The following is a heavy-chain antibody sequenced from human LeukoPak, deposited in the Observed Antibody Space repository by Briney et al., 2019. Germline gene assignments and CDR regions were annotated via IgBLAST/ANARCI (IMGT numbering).Heavy chain of an antibody. CDR2: ISAYNGNT. V-gene: IGHV1-18*01. Sequence: PGASVKVSCKASGYTFTSYGISWVRQAPGQGLEWMGWISAYNGNTNYAQKLQGRVTMTTDTSTSTAYMELRSLRSDDTAVYYCARDTPLKNIVATPPYYYYYMDVWGKGTTVTVSS. CDR3: ARDTPLKNIVATPPYYYYYMDV. J-gene: IGHJ6*03. CDR1: GYTFTSYG. D-gene: IGHD5-12*01.